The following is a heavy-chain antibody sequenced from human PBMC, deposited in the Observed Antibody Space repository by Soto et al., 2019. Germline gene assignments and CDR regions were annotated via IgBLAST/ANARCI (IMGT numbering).Heavy chain of an antibody. CDR3: ARGGGYNTAFDY. J-gene: IGHJ4*02. Sequence: QVQLQESGPGLVKPSQTLSLTCTVSGGSISSGGYYWSWIRQHPGKGLEWIGYIYYSGSTYYKPSLKRRVPISVDTSKSQFSLKLSSVTAADTAVYYCARGGGYNTAFDYWGQGTLVTVSS. CDR1: GGSISSGGYY. V-gene: IGHV4-31*03. D-gene: IGHD5-12*01. CDR2: IYYSGST.